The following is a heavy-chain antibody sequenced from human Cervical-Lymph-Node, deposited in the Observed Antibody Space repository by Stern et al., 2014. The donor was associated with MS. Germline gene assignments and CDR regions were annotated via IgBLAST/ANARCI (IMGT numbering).Heavy chain of an antibody. D-gene: IGHD1-26*01. CDR3: TTLSGSFKLDY. J-gene: IGHJ4*02. V-gene: IGHV3-15*01. CDR2: IRSKTDGGTT. CDR1: GFTFNNAW. Sequence: EVQLVESGGGLVKPGGSLRLSCAASGFTFNNAWMRWVRQAPGKGLEWVGRIRSKTDGGTTDYAAPLKGRFTISRDDSKNTLYLQMNSLKTEDTAVYYCTTLSGSFKLDYWGQGTLVTVSS.